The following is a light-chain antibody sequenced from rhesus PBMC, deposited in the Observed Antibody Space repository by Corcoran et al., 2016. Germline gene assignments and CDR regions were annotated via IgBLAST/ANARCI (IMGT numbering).Light chain of an antibody. CDR2: EAS. CDR1: QGITND. J-gene: IGKJ3*01. V-gene: IGKV1-21*01. CDR3: QHYYSSPFT. Sequence: DIQMTQSPSSLSASVGDRVTITCRASQGITNDLAWYQQKPGETPKPLIYEASSLQSGIPSRFSGHGSGTDFTLTISSLQSEDFATYFCQHYYSSPFTFGPGTKLDIK.